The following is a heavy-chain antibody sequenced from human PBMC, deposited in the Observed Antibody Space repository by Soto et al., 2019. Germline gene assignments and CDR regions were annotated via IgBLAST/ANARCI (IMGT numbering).Heavy chain of an antibody. CDR3: ATRYSSSPLFDGSLSSRLCCMDV. CDR2: INPNSGGT. CDR1: GYTFTGYH. D-gene: IGHD6-6*01. V-gene: IGHV1-2*04. Sequence: ASVKVSCKASGYTFTGYHMHWVRQAPGQGLEWMGWINPNSGGTNYAQKFQGWVTMTRDTPISTAYMELSRLRSDDTAVYYCATRYSSSPLFDGSLSSRLCCMDVWGQGTTVTGSS. J-gene: IGHJ6*02.